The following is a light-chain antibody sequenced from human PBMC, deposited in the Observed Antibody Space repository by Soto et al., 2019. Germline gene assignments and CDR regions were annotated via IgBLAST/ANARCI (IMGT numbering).Light chain of an antibody. CDR3: HQYYSYPRT. J-gene: IGKJ1*01. CDR1: QSLDRDY. CDR2: KAS. V-gene: IGKV1-5*03. Sequence: IQMTQSPSTLSASLGDRVTMTCRASQSLDRDYLAWYQQKPGKAPKLLIYKASTLESGVPSRFSGGGSGTAFSLTINSLQSDDFATYYCHQYYSYPRTFGQRTKVDIK.